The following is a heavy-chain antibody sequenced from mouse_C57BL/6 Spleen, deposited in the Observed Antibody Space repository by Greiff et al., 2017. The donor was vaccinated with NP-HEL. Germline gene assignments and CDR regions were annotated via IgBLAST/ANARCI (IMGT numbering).Heavy chain of an antibody. CDR3: TLGDYAWFAY. V-gene: IGHV6-6*01. CDR1: GFTFSDAW. J-gene: IGHJ3*01. D-gene: IGHD2-4*01. Sequence: EVKLVESGGGLVQPGGSMKLSCAASGFTFSDAWMDWVRQSPEKGLEWVAEFRNKANNHATYYAESVKGRFTISRDDSKSSVYLQMNSLRAEDTGIYYCTLGDYAWFAYWGQGTLVTVSA. CDR2: FRNKANNHAT.